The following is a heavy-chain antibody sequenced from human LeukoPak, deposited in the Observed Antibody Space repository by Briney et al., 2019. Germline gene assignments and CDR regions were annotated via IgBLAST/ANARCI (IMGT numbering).Heavy chain of an antibody. CDR2: IIPIFGTA. CDR3: ARGELIQGMKWFGELWYWFDP. J-gene: IGHJ5*02. CDR1: GGTFSSYA. Sequence: ASVKVSCKASGGTFSSYAISWVRQAPGQGLEWMGGIIPIFGTANYAQKFQGRVTITADESTSTAYMELSSLRSEDTAVYYCARGELIQGMKWFGELWYWFDPWGQGTLVTVSS. D-gene: IGHD3-10*01. V-gene: IGHV1-69*01.